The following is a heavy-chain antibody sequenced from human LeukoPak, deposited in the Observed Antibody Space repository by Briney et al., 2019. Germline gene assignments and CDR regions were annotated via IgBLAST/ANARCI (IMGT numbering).Heavy chain of an antibody. D-gene: IGHD2-2*02. J-gene: IGHJ4*02. V-gene: IGHV4-34*01. CDR1: GGSFSGYY. CDR3: ARGRYCSSTSCYTYCDY. CDR2: INHSGST. Sequence: PSETLSLTCAVYGGSFSGYYWSRIRQPPGKGLEWIGEINHSGSTNYNPSLKSRVTISVDTSKNQFSLKLSSVTAADTAVYYCARGRYCSSTSCYTYCDYWGQGTLVTVSS.